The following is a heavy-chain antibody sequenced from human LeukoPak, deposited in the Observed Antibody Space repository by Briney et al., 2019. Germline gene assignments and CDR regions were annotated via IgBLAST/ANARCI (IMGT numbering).Heavy chain of an antibody. CDR2: IIPIFGTA. CDR1: GGTFSSYA. CDR3: ARDRSSRWEYYYYGTDV. Sequence: SVKVSCKASGGTFSSYAISWVRQAPGQGLEWMGGIIPIFGTANYAQKFQGRVTITADESTSTAYMELSSLRSEDTAVYYCARDRSSRWEYYYYGTDVWGQGTTVTVSS. V-gene: IGHV1-69*01. J-gene: IGHJ6*02. D-gene: IGHD1-26*01.